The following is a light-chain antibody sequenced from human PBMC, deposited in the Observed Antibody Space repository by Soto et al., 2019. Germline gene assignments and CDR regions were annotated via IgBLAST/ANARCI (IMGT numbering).Light chain of an antibody. CDR3: RSLTGSTTVV. V-gene: IGLV2-14*01. J-gene: IGLJ2*01. CDR2: EVS. CDR1: SNDVGGYNY. Sequence: QSALPQPASLSGSPGQSITMFCTGTSNDVGGYNYVSWYQQHPGKAPKLIMYEVSNRPSGISSRFSGSKSANTAYLTISGLQAEDVAEYYCRSLTGSTTVVFGGGTTVTV.